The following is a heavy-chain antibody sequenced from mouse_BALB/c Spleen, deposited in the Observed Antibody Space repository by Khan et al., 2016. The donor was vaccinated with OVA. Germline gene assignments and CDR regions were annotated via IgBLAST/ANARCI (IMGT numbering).Heavy chain of an antibody. D-gene: IGHD2-3*01. CDR1: GYSITSDYA. Sequence: EVQLQESGPGLVNPSQSLSLTCTVTGYSITSDYAWNWIRPFPGNKLELIGYINYSGSTNYNPALKSRISITRDTSKNQFFLQLNSVTTEDTATYYCARDGSRYNYAMDYWGQGTSVTVSS. J-gene: IGHJ4*01. CDR2: INYSGST. CDR3: ARDGSRYNYAMDY. V-gene: IGHV3-2*02.